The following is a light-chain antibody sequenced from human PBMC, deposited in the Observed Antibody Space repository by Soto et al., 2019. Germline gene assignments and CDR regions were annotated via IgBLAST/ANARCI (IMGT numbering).Light chain of an antibody. CDR1: QVISSW. Sequence: DIQMTQSPSSVSASGGDRVTITCRASQVISSWLAWYQQNPGKAPNLLIYAASNLQSGVPSRFSGSGSGTDFTLTSSSLQPEDFATYYCQQANSFPLTFGGGTKVEIK. CDR2: AAS. J-gene: IGKJ4*01. CDR3: QQANSFPLT. V-gene: IGKV1-12*01.